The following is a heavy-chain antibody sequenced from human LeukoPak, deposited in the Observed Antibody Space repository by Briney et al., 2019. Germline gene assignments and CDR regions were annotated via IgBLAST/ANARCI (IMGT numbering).Heavy chain of an antibody. CDR3: ARGGTEIYYYYYGMDV. J-gene: IGHJ6*02. CDR1: GFTFTSNA. CDR2: ISYDGSDK. V-gene: IGHV3-30*04. Sequence: HSGGSLRLSCAASGFTFTSNAMHWVRQAPGKGLEWVAVISYDGSDKYYTESVKGRFTISRDKSKNTLFLQMHSLRPEDTAVYYCARGGTEIYYYYYGMDVWGQGTTVTVSS.